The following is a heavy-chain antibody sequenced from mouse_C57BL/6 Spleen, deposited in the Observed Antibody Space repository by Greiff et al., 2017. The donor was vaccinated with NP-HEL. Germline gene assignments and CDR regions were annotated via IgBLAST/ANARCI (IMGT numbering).Heavy chain of an antibody. CDR1: GYTFTSYW. CDR3: ARKRGMDY. J-gene: IGHJ4*01. CDR2: IDPSDSYT. V-gene: IGHV1-69*01. Sequence: QVQLQQPGAELVMPGASVKLSCKASGYTFTSYWMPWVKQRPGQGIEWIGEIDPSDSYTNYNQKFKGKSTLTVDKSSSTAYMQLSSLTSEDSAVYYCARKRGMDYWGQGTSVTVSS.